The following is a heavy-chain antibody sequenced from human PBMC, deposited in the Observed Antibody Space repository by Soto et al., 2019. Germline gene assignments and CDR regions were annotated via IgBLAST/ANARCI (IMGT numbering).Heavy chain of an antibody. CDR3: ARTSHCSGGSCHHTPYYYYGMDV. J-gene: IGHJ6*02. D-gene: IGHD2-15*01. V-gene: IGHV3-30-3*01. CDR1: GFTFSSYA. CDR2: ISYDGSNK. Sequence: QVQLVESGGGVVQPGRSLRLSCAASGFTFSSYAMHWVRQAPGKGLEWVAVISYDGSNKYYADSVKGRFTISRDNSKNQLYLQMNSLRAEDTAVYYCARTSHCSGGSCHHTPYYYYGMDVWGQGTTVTVSS.